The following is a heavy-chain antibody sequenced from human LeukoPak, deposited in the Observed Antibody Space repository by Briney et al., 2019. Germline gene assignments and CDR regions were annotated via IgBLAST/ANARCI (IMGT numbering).Heavy chain of an antibody. J-gene: IGHJ4*02. CDR3: ARGLSSTSSYFDY. D-gene: IGHD2-2*01. CDR1: GFTFSSDW. CDR2: IKQDGSEK. Sequence: GGSLRLSCAASGFTFSSDWMSWVRQAPGKGLEWVANIKQDGSEKYNVDSVKGRFTISRDNAKNSLYLQMNSLRAEDTAVYYCARGLSSTSSYFDYWGQGTLVTVSS. V-gene: IGHV3-7*01.